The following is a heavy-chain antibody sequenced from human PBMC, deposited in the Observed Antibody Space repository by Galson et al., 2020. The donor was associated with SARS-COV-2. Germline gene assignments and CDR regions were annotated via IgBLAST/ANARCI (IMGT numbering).Heavy chain of an antibody. D-gene: IGHD3-10*01. CDR1: GGYVSSGSYY. Sequence: ASETLSLTCTVSGGYVSSGSYYWSWIRQPPGKGLEWIGYIYDSGLTNCNPSLKSRVTFSVDTSENQFSLKLSSVTAADTAVYYCARGLWFGEFNFDYWGQGTLVTVSS. V-gene: IGHV4-61*01. CDR3: ARGLWFGEFNFDY. CDR2: IYDSGLT. J-gene: IGHJ4*02.